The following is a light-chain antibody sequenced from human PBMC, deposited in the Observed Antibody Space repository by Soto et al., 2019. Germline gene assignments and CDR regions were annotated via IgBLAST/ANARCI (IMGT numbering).Light chain of an antibody. J-gene: IGKJ4*01. V-gene: IGKV1-39*01. CDR3: QQSYATPHT. CDR1: HSITGY. Sequence: DIQMTQSPSSLSASVGDRVTITCRSSHSITGYLNWFQQKPGKAPKLMIYSASSLHGGVPSRFSGGGSGTDFTLTISSLQPEDFATYFCQQSYATPHTFGGGTKVEI. CDR2: SAS.